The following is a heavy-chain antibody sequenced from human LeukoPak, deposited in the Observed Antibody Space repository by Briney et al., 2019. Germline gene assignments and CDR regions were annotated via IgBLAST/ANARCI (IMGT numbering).Heavy chain of an antibody. J-gene: IGHJ4*02. CDR3: ARYYDSSGYSFDY. CDR1: GGSISSHY. CDR2: IYYSGST. V-gene: IGHV4-59*11. D-gene: IGHD3-22*01. Sequence: PSETLSLTCTVSGGSISSHYCSWIRQPPGKGLEWIGYIYYSGSTNYNPSLKSRVTISVDTSKNQFSLKLSSVTAADTAVYYCARYYDSSGYSFDYWGQGTLVTVSS.